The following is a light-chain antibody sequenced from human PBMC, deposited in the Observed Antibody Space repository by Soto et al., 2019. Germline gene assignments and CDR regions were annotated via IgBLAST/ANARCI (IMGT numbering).Light chain of an antibody. Sequence: QSALTQPASVSGSPGQSITISCTGTNSDVGGNNYVSWYQQHPGKAPKLMIYDVSNRPSGVSNRFSCSKSGNTASLTISGLQADDEADYFCSSYSTSSTLVLFGGGTKLTVL. J-gene: IGLJ2*01. CDR3: SSYSTSSTLVL. CDR1: NSDVGGNNY. CDR2: DVS. V-gene: IGLV2-14*01.